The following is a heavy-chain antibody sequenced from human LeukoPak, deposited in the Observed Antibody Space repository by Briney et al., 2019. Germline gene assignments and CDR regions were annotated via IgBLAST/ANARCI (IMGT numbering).Heavy chain of an antibody. Sequence: PSETLSLTCAVYGGSFSGYYWSWIRQPPGKGLEWIGEINHSGSTNYNPSLKSRVTISVDTSKNQFSLKLSSVTAADTAVYYCAGGVTIVRGTSKHFDYWGQGTLVTVSS. CDR2: INHSGST. CDR1: GGSFSGYY. D-gene: IGHD3-10*01. J-gene: IGHJ4*02. V-gene: IGHV4-34*01. CDR3: AGGVTIVRGTSKHFDY.